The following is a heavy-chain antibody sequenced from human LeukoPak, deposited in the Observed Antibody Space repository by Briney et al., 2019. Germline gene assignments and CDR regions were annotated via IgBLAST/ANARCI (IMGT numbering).Heavy chain of an antibody. CDR1: GFTFDDYA. J-gene: IGHJ4*02. Sequence: GGSLRLSCAASGFTFDDYAMHWVRQAPGKGLEWVSGISWNSGSIGYADSVKGRFTISRDNAKNSLYLQMNSLRAEDTALYYCAKDRMIVGGFDYWGQGTLVTVSS. D-gene: IGHD3-22*01. CDR3: AKDRMIVGGFDY. CDR2: ISWNSGSI. V-gene: IGHV3-9*01.